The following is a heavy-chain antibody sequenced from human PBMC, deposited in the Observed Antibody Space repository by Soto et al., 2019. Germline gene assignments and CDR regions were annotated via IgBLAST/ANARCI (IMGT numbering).Heavy chain of an antibody. J-gene: IGHJ4*02. V-gene: IGHV4-34*01. CDR3: ARGARPISSFDY. Sequence: PSETLSLTCAFYGGSFXGYYWSWIRQPPGKGLEWIGEINHSGSTNYNPSPKSRVTISVDTSKNQFSLKLSSVTAADTAVYYCARGARPISSFDYWGQGTLVTVSS. D-gene: IGHD6-6*01. CDR1: GGSFXGYY. CDR2: INHSGST.